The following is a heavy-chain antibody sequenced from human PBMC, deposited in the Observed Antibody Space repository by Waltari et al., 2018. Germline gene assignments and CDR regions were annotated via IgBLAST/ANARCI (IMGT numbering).Heavy chain of an antibody. J-gene: IGHJ6*02. D-gene: IGHD3-10*01. CDR2: ISGSGGST. CDR3: AKYQYYYGSGRGYYYYYGMDV. Sequence: EVQLLEPGGGLVQPGGSLRRSCAASGFSFSSYAMSWVRQAPGKGTDWVSAISGSGGSTYYADSVKGRFTISRDNSKNTLYLQMNSLRAEDTAVYYCAKYQYYYGSGRGYYYYYGMDVWGQGTTVTVSS. CDR1: GFSFSSYA. V-gene: IGHV3-23*01.